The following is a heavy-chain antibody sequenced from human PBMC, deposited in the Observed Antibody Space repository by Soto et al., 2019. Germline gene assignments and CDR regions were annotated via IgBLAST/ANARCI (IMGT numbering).Heavy chain of an antibody. Sequence: QTGGSLRLSCAASGFTFSGYAMSWVRQAPGKGLEWVSAISGSGGSTYYADSVKGRFTISRDNSKNTLYLQMNSLRAEDTAVYYCAKVLAEFYDYVWGSPPLYYGMDVWGQGTTVTVSS. CDR3: AKVLAEFYDYVWGSPPLYYGMDV. J-gene: IGHJ6*02. CDR2: ISGSGGST. V-gene: IGHV3-23*01. CDR1: GFTFSGYA. D-gene: IGHD3-16*01.